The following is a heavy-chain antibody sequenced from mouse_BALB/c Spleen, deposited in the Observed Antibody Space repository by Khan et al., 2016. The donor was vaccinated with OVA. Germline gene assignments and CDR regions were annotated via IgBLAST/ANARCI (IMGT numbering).Heavy chain of an antibody. V-gene: IGHV1-7*01. CDR1: GYTFSNYW. CDR3: AGNRIDY. CDR2: INPSSGHT. Sequence: QVQLKQSGAELAKPGASVKMSCKASGYTFSNYWIHWVKQRPGQGLEWIGYINPSSGHTYYNQTFNDKATLTTDKSSSTAYMQLSSLTSEASAVYYWAGNRIDYWGQGTTLTVSA. J-gene: IGHJ2*01.